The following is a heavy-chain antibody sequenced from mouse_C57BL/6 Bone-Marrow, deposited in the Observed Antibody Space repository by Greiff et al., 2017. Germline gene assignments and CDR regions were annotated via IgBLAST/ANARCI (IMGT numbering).Heavy chain of an antibody. V-gene: IGHV5-9*01. CDR1: GFTFSSYT. CDR2: ISGGGGNT. CDR3: ARQGYDYDRDLAY. D-gene: IGHD2-4*01. J-gene: IGHJ3*01. Sequence: EVKLMESGGGLVKPGGSLKLSCAASGFTFSSYTMSWVRQTPEKRLEWVATISGGGGNTYYPDSVKGRFTISMDNAKNTLYLQMSSLRSEDTALYYCARQGYDYDRDLAYWGQGTLVTVSA.